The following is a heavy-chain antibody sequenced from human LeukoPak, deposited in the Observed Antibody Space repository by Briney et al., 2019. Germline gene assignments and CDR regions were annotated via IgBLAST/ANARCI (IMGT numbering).Heavy chain of an antibody. CDR1: GFTFSSYA. CDR3: ATSKYSGGY. CDR2: ISGSGGRI. J-gene: IGHJ4*02. V-gene: IGHV3-23*01. Sequence: GGSLRLSCAASGFTFSSYAMSWVRQAPGKGLEWVSAISGSGGRIYYGASVKGRFTISRDNSKNTLNLQMNSLRAEDTAVYYCATSKYSGGYWGQGTLVTVSS. D-gene: IGHD1-26*01.